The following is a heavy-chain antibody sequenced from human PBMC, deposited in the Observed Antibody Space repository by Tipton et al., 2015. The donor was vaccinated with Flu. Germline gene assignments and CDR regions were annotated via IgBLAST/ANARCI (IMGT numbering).Heavy chain of an antibody. D-gene: IGHD3-10*01. CDR2: INHSGST. J-gene: IGHJ6*02. V-gene: IGHV4-34*01. Sequence: LRLSCAVYGGSFSGYYWSWIRQPPGKGLEWIGEINHSGSTNYNPSLKSRVTISVDTSKNQFSLKLSSVTAADTAVYYCARGRGNYYYYGMDVWGQGTTVTVSS. CDR3: ARGRGNYYYYGMDV. CDR1: GGSFSGYY.